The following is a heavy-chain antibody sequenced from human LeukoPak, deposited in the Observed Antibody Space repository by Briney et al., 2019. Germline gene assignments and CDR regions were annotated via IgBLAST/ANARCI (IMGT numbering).Heavy chain of an antibody. V-gene: IGHV3-33*08. CDR3: ARDKGFVLAGEFDY. CDR1: GFSFSSYG. Sequence: GGSLRLSCAASGFSFSSYGMHWVRQAPAKGPAWVAVIWYDGSNKYYADSVKGRFTISRDNSKNTLYLQMNSLRAEDTAVYYCARDKGFVLAGEFDYWGQGTLVTVSS. J-gene: IGHJ4*02. D-gene: IGHD3-3*02. CDR2: IWYDGSNK.